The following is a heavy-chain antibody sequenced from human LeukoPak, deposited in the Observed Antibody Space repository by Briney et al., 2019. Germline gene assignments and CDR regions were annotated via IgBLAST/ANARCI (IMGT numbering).Heavy chain of an antibody. D-gene: IGHD1-26*01. CDR2: IYYSGST. J-gene: IGHJ4*02. CDR3: ARASSGSYYRPEYYFDY. Sequence: NPSETLSLTCTVSGGSISSSSYYWGWIRQPPGKGLEWIGSIYYSGSTNYNPSLKSRVTISVDTSKNQFSLKLSSVTAADTAVYYCARASSGSYYRPEYYFDYWGQGTLVTVSS. V-gene: IGHV4-39*07. CDR1: GGSISSSSYY.